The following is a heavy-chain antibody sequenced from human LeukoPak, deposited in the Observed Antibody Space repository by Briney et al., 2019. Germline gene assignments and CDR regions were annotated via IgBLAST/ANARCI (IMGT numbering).Heavy chain of an antibody. CDR3: ARRGDNYGSPFDY. J-gene: IGHJ4*02. V-gene: IGHV3-53*01. D-gene: IGHD5-18*01. CDR1: GFTVSTNY. CDR2: IYSGGNT. Sequence: PGGSLRLSCAVSGFTVSTNYMNWVRQAPGKGLEWVSLIYSGGNTDYADSVKGPFTISRDNSKNTLYLQMNSLRAEDTAVYYCARRGDNYGSPFDYWGQGTLVTVSS.